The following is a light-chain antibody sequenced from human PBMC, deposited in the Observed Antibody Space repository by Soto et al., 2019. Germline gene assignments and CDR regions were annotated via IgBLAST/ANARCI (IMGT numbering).Light chain of an antibody. J-gene: IGLJ3*02. V-gene: IGLV2-14*01. CDR2: EVS. CDR1: SSDVGGYNY. Sequence: QSALTQPASVSGSPGQSITISCTGTSSDVGGYNYVSWYQQHPGKAPKLMIYEVSNRPSGVSNRFSGSKSGNTASLTISGLQAEEEADYYCSSYTSSSTNWVFGGGTKLTVL. CDR3: SSYTSSSTNWV.